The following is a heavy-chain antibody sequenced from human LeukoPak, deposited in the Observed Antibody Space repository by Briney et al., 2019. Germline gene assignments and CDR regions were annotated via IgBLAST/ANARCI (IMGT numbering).Heavy chain of an antibody. Sequence: QPGRSLRLSCTASGFTFGDYAMSWVRQAPGKGLEWVGFIRSKAYGGTTEYAASVKGRFTISRDDSKSIAYLQMNSLKTEDTAVYYCTRLWLTFGPMDVWGKGTTVTVSS. CDR1: GFTFGDYA. CDR3: TRLWLTFGPMDV. CDR2: IRSKAYGGTT. V-gene: IGHV3-49*04. J-gene: IGHJ6*03. D-gene: IGHD3/OR15-3a*01.